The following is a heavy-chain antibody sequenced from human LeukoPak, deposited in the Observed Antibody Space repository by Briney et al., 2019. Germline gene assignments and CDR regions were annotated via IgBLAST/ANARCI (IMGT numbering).Heavy chain of an antibody. CDR1: GGSIGSSYW. CDR2: IYHSGST. D-gene: IGHD5-12*01. J-gene: IGHJ5*02. Sequence: SETLSLTCAVFGGSIGSSYWWTWVRQPPGKGLEWIGEIYHSGSTNYNPSLKSRVTISVDKSKNQFSLKLSSVTAADTAVYYCARGNSGYDFGWFDPWGQGTLVTVSS. V-gene: IGHV4-4*02. CDR3: ARGNSGYDFGWFDP.